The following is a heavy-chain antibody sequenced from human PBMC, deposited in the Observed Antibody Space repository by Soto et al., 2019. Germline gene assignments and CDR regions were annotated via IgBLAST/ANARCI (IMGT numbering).Heavy chain of an antibody. D-gene: IGHD2-21*01. CDR3: AKDAVYNDGLWLMDS. CDR2: VVGSGGEI. CDR1: GFTISTYA. J-gene: IGHJ5*02. Sequence: EVQLLESGGGLVQPGGSLRLSCAASGFTISTYAMTWVRQAPGKGLECVSGVVGSGGEIYYADSVKGRFTISKDNSKNTLYLQMNSLRDEDMAVYYCAKDAVYNDGLWLMDSWGQGTLVTVSS. V-gene: IGHV3-23*01.